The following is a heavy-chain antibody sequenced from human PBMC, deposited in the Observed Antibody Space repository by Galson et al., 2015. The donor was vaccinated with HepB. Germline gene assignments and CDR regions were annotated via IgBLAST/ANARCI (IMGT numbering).Heavy chain of an antibody. CDR2: ISGGGGST. Sequence: SLRLSCAASGFTFSSYAMNWVRQAPGKGLEWVSAISGGGGSTYYADSVKGRFTISRDNSKNTLYLQMNSLRAEDTAVYYCAKPQQYCSSTSCYISPSDYWGQGTLVTVSS. J-gene: IGHJ4*02. D-gene: IGHD2-2*02. CDR3: AKPQQYCSSTSCYISPSDY. CDR1: GFTFSSYA. V-gene: IGHV3-23*01.